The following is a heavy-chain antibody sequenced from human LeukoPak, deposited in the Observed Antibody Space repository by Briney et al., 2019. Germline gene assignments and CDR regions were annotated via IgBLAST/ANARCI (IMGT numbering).Heavy chain of an antibody. V-gene: IGHV3-30*04. D-gene: IGHD6-19*01. CDR2: ISYDGSNK. J-gene: IGHJ4*02. CDR3: ARSGIAVAVPYYFDY. CDR1: GFTFSSYA. Sequence: GGSLRLSCAASGFTFSSYAMHWVRQAPGKGLEWGAVISYDGSNKYYADSVKGRFTISRDNSKNTLYLQMNSLRAEDTAVYYCARSGIAVAVPYYFDYWGQGTLVTVSS.